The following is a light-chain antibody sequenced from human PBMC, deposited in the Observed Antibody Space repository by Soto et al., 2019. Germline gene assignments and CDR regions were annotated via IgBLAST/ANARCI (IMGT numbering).Light chain of an antibody. V-gene: IGKV3-20*01. Sequence: EIVLAQSPSTLSLSPGERTTLSCRARQSVASSHIAWYRQKPGQTPRLPLHDASTTATGIPDRISGSVSGTDFTLTISSLEPEDFAVYYCQEYGSAPFTFGPGTRVDIK. CDR2: DAS. CDR3: QEYGSAPFT. CDR1: QSVASSH. J-gene: IGKJ3*01.